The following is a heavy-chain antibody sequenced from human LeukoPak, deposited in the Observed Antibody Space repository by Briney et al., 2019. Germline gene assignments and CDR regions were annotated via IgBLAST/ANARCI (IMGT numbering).Heavy chain of an antibody. CDR1: GFSFSSYG. D-gene: IGHD6-19*01. CDR3: AKGPQPFGGAVAGPFDY. J-gene: IGHJ4*02. V-gene: IGHV3-30*18. Sequence: PGRSLRLSCAASGFSFSSYGMHWVRQAPGKGLEWVAVISYDGSNKWYADSVKCRFSISRDNSKYTLHLQMNSLRPEDTALYYCAKGPQPFGGAVAGPFDYWGQGTLVTVSS. CDR2: ISYDGSNK.